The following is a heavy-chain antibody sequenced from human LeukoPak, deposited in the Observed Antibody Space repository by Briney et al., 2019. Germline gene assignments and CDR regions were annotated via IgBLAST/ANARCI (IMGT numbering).Heavy chain of an antibody. CDR2: INHSGST. Sequence: SETLSLTCAVYGGSFSGYYWSCIRQPPGKGLEWIGEINHSGSTNYNPSLKSRVTISVDTSKNQFSLKLSSVTAADTAVYYCARADYYGSRSLQPWGQGTLVTVSS. V-gene: IGHV4-34*01. CDR1: GGSFSGYY. D-gene: IGHD3-10*01. J-gene: IGHJ5*02. CDR3: ARADYYGSRSLQP.